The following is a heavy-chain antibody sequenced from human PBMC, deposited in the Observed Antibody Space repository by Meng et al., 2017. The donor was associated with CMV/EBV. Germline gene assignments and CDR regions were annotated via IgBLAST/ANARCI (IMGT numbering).Heavy chain of an antibody. CDR3: ARHIVGAYYYYYGMDV. Sequence: SETLSLTCTVSGGSISSSSYYWGWIRQPPGKGLEWIGSIYYSGSTYYNPSLKSRVTISVDTSKNQFSLKLSSVTAADTAVYYCARHIVGAYYYYYGMDVWGPGTIVTVSS. V-gene: IGHV4-39*01. CDR1: GGSISSSSYY. CDR2: IYYSGST. D-gene: IGHD1-26*01. J-gene: IGHJ6*02.